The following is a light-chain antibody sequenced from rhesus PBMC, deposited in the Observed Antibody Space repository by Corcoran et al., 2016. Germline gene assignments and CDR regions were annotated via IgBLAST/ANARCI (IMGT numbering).Light chain of an antibody. V-gene: IGKV1-32*03. CDR2: YAN. CDR1: QGISSY. Sequence: DIQMSQSPSSLSASVGDRVTITCRASQGISSYLNWYQQKLGKAPKLLIYYANSLASGVPSMFSGSGAGTDYTLTISSLQPEDFATYYCQQGCSTPLTFDGGTKVEVE. CDR3: QQGCSTPLT. J-gene: IGKJ4*01.